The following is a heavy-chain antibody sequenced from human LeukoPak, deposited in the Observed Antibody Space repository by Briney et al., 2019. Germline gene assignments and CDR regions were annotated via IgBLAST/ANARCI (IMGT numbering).Heavy chain of an antibody. V-gene: IGHV4-38-2*02. CDR1: GYSISSGYY. J-gene: IGHJ4*02. Sequence: SETLSLTCTVSGYSISSGYYWGWIRQPPGKGLEWIGSIYHSGSTYYNPSLKSRVTISVDTSKNQFSLKLSSVTAADTAVYYCARALSGGLSPDWGQGTLVTVSS. CDR3: ARALSGGLSPD. D-gene: IGHD5/OR15-5a*01. CDR2: IYHSGST.